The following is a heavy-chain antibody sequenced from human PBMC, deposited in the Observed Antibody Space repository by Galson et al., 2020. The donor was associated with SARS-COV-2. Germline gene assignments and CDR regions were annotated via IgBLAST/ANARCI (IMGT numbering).Heavy chain of an antibody. D-gene: IGHD3-10*01. CDR2: IYYSGST. CDR1: GGSISSYY. V-gene: IGHV4-59*08. CDR3: ARHTPPTMEAFDI. Sequence: SQTLSLTCTVSGGSISSYYWSWIRQPPGKGLEWIGYIYYSGSTNYNPSLKSRVTISVDTSKNQFSLKLSSVTAADTAVYYCARHTPPTMEAFDIWGQGTMVTVSS. J-gene: IGHJ3*02.